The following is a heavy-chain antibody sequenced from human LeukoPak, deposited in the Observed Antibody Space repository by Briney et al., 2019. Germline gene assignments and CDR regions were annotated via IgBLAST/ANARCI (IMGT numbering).Heavy chain of an antibody. J-gene: IGHJ4*02. Sequence: GGSLRLSCAASGFNFRRNGMHWVRQAPGKGLEWLSFIRFDGTKKFYTQSVRGRFTISRDTSINVLYLQMNNLTAEDTAVYYCARDFDDPTGHYYYLPDYGGTGTLVTVSS. CDR1: GFNFRRNG. CDR2: IRFDGTKK. CDR3: ARDFDDPTGHYYYLPDY. D-gene: IGHD3-22*01. V-gene: IGHV3-30*02.